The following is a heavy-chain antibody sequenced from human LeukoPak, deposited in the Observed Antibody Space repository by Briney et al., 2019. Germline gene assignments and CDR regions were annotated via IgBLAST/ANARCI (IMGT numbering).Heavy chain of an antibody. D-gene: IGHD3-10*01. CDR1: GFTFSDYY. V-gene: IGHV3-7*01. Sequence: GGSLRLSCAASGFTFSDYYMSWIRQAPGKGLEWVANIKQDGSEKNYVDSVKSRFTISRDNAKNSLYLQMNSLRVEDTAVYYCAGGIAMVRGGDVWGKGTTVTVSS. CDR3: AGGIAMVRGGDV. CDR2: IKQDGSEK. J-gene: IGHJ6*04.